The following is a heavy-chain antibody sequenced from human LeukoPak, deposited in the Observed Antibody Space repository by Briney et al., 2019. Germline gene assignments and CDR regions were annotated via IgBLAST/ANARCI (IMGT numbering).Heavy chain of an antibody. CDR1: GFTFDEYA. D-gene: IGHD5-24*01. Sequence: GGSLRLSCAAPGFTFDEYAIHWVRQAPGKGLEWVSLISRDRGSAYYADSVKRRFTISSDNSKNSLYLQMNRMRTEDTDLYDCSKDPATRDGHVAWFDRWGQGTLVTVSS. CDR2: ISRDRGSA. J-gene: IGHJ5*02. V-gene: IGHV3-43*02. CDR3: SKDPATRDGHVAWFDR.